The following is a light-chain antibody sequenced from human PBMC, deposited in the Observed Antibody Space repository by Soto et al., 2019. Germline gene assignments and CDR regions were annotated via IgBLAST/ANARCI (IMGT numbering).Light chain of an antibody. CDR1: SSDVGGYNY. CDR2: EVN. CDR3: SSFAGSNDGV. Sequence: QSVLTQPPSASGSPGQSVTISCTGTSSDVGGYNYVSWYQQHPGKAPKLMIYEVNKRPSGVPDPFSGPKSGNTASLTVSGLQAEDEAEYYCSSFAGSNDGVFGGGTKLTVL. J-gene: IGLJ3*02. V-gene: IGLV2-8*01.